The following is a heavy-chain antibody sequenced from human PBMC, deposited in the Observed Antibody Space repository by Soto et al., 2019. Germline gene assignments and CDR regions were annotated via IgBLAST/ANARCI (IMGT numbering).Heavy chain of an antibody. J-gene: IGHJ4*02. CDR2: ISYDGSDK. D-gene: IGHD3-22*01. CDR1: GFTFSSYA. V-gene: IGHV3-30-3*01. CDR3: ARDYYKYYDSSGYYRSPAY. Sequence: GGSLRLSCAASGFTFSSYAMHWVRQAPGKGLDWVALISYDGSDKGYADSVKGRFTISRDNSRNTLFLQMNSLRAEDTAVYYCARDYYKYYDSSGYYRSPAYWGQGTLVTVSS.